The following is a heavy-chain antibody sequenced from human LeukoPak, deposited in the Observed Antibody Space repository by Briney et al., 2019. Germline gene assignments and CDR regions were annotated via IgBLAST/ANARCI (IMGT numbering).Heavy chain of an antibody. Sequence: GESLKISCKGSGYIFTSYWISWVRQMPGKGLEWMGRIDPSDSYTNYSPSFQGHVTISADKSISTAYLQWSSLKASDTAMYYCARQAVAATPELFDYWGQGTLVTVSS. D-gene: IGHD2-15*01. CDR1: GYIFTSYW. CDR3: ARQAVAATPELFDY. V-gene: IGHV5-10-1*01. J-gene: IGHJ4*02. CDR2: IDPSDSYT.